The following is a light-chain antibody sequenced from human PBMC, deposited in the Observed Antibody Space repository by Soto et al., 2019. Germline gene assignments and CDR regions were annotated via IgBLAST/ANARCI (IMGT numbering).Light chain of an antibody. J-gene: IGKJ5*01. CDR1: QSVNSN. CDR3: QHGSDWPPFT. CDR2: DAS. V-gene: IGKV3-11*01. Sequence: EIVLTQYPASLSLSPGERATLSCRASQSVNSNLAWNQHKPGQAPRLLIYDASNRATGIPARFSGSGSGTDVTLTVSSLEPEDFAVYYCQHGSDWPPFTFGQGTRRE.